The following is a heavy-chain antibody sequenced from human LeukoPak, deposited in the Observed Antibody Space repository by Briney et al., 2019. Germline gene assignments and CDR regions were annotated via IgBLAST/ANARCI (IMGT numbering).Heavy chain of an antibody. CDR2: ISAYNGNT. CDR3: ARDNNWVAAQPYFDY. V-gene: IGHV1-18*04. D-gene: IGHD2-15*01. J-gene: IGHJ4*02. Sequence: ASVKVSCKASGYTFTSYYMHWVRQAPGQGLEWMGWISAYNGNTNYAQKLQGRVTMTTDTSTSTAYMELRSLRSDDTAVYYCARDNNWVAAQPYFDYWGQGTLVTVSS. CDR1: GYTFTSYY.